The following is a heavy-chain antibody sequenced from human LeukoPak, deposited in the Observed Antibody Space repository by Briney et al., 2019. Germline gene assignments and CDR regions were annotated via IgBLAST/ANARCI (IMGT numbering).Heavy chain of an antibody. CDR2: IIPIFGTA. V-gene: IGHV1-69*05. CDR3: AGLYDSSGYYYAGGGFDY. J-gene: IGHJ4*02. D-gene: IGHD3-22*01. Sequence: XQXLXXXGXIIPIFGTANYAQKFRGRVTINTDESTSTAYMELSSLRSEDTAVYYCAGLYDSSGYYYAGGGFDYWGQGTLVTVSS.